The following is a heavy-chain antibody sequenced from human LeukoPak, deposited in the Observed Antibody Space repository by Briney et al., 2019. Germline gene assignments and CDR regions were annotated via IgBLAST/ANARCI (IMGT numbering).Heavy chain of an antibody. Sequence: SETLSLTCTVSGGSISSDSYYWSWIRQPAGKGLEWIGRIYTSGSTNYNPSLKSRVTISVDTSKNQFSLKLSSVTAADTAVYYCARGTVRPYWGQGTLVTVSS. D-gene: IGHD3-10*01. CDR1: GGSISSDSYY. V-gene: IGHV4-61*02. J-gene: IGHJ4*02. CDR3: ARGTVRPY. CDR2: IYTSGST.